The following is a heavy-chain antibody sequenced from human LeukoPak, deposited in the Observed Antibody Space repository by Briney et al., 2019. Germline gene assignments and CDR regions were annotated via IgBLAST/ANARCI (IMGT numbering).Heavy chain of an antibody. CDR3: ARRTAMVLFDI. CDR1: GGSISSSSYY. V-gene: IGHV4-39*01. Sequence: SETLSLTCTVSGGSISSSSYYWGWIRQPPGKGLEWIASIYYSGSTYYNPSLKSRVTISVDTSKNQFSLKLSSVTAADTAVYYCARRTAMVLFDIWGQGTMVTVSS. CDR2: IYYSGST. J-gene: IGHJ3*02. D-gene: IGHD5-18*01.